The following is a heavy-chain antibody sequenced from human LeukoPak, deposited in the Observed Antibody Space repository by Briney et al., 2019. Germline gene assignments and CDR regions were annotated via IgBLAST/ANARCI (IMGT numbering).Heavy chain of an antibody. CDR1: GYTLTELS. J-gene: IGHJ6*02. CDR2: FDPEDGET. Sequence: ASVKVSCKVSGYTLTELSMHWVRQAPGKGLEWMGGFDPEDGETIYAQKFQGRVTMTRDTSTSTVYMELSSLRSEDTAVYYCARDQGRGDFGVVISTTLYYYGMDVWGQGTTVTVSS. CDR3: ARDQGRGDFGVVISTTLYYYGMDV. D-gene: IGHD3-3*01. V-gene: IGHV1-24*01.